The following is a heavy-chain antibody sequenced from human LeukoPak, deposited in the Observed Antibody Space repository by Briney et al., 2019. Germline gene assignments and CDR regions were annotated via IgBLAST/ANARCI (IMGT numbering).Heavy chain of an antibody. CDR1: GFTFSSYA. Sequence: GGSLRLSCAASGFTFSSYAMSWVRQAPGKGLEWVSAIRGSDGSTYYADSVKGRFTISRDNSKNTLYLQMNSLRAEDTAVYYCAKDGYYGSGPPDYWGQGTLVTVSS. CDR3: AKDGYYGSGPPDY. V-gene: IGHV3-23*01. CDR2: IRGSDGST. J-gene: IGHJ4*02. D-gene: IGHD3-10*01.